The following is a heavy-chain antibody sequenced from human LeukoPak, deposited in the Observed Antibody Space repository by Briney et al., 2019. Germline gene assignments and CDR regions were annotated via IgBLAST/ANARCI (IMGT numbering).Heavy chain of an antibody. V-gene: IGHV3-30*02. J-gene: IGHJ4*02. D-gene: IGHD6-19*01. CDR3: AKDLRDSSGWTFDY. CDR1: GFTFGSYG. Sequence: GGSLRLSCAASGFTFGSYGMHWVRQAPGKGLEWVAFIRYDGSNKYYADSVKGRFTISRDNSKNTLYLQMNSLRAEDTAVYYCAKDLRDSSGWTFDYWGQGTLVTVSS. CDR2: IRYDGSNK.